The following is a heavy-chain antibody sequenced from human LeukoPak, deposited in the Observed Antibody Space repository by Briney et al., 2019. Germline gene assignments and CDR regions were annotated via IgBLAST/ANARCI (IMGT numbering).Heavy chain of an antibody. CDR2: ISSSGSTI. Sequence: GGSLRLSCAASGFTFSDYYMSWIRQAPGKGLEWVSYISSSGSTIYYADSVKGRFTISRDNSKNTLYLQMNSLRAEDTAVYYCAGVYGLSWFDPWGQGTLVTVSS. D-gene: IGHD3/OR15-3a*01. J-gene: IGHJ5*02. CDR3: AGVYGLSWFDP. V-gene: IGHV3-11*01. CDR1: GFTFSDYY.